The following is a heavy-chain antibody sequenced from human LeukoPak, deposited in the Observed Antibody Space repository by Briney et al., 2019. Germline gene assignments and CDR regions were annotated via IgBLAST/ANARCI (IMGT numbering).Heavy chain of an antibody. D-gene: IGHD2-2*01. CDR1: GGSISSYY. V-gene: IGHV4-59*01. J-gene: IGHJ6*04. Sequence: SETLSLTCTVSGGSISSYYWSWIRHPPGKGLEWIGHIYYSGSTKYNPSLKSRVTISVDTSKNQFSLELSSVTAADTAVYYCARVVPGALGYYYYGMDVWGKGTTVTVSS. CDR2: IYYSGST. CDR3: ARVVPGALGYYYYGMDV.